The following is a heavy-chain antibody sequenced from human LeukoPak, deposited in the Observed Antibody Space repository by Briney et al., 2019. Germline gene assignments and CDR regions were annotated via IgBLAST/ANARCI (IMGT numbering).Heavy chain of an antibody. V-gene: IGHV3-23*01. CDR1: GFTFSSYA. J-gene: IGHJ6*02. Sequence: GGSLRLSCAASGFTFSSYAMGWVRQAPGKGLEWVSAISGSGGTTYYADSVKGRFTISRDNSKNTLYLQMNSLRGEDTAVYYCAKDPERSSPYYYYGMDVWGQGTTVTVSS. D-gene: IGHD6-13*01. CDR3: AKDPERSSPYYYYGMDV. CDR2: ISGSGGTT.